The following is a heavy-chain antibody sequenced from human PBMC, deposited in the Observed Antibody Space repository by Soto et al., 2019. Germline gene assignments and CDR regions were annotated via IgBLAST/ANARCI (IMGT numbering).Heavy chain of an antibody. D-gene: IGHD6-13*01. CDR1: GYSFTSYW. V-gene: IGHV5-51*01. J-gene: IGHJ5*02. CDR3: ARRPAADRGWFDP. Sequence: VAALKISCKGSGYSFTSYWIGWVRQMPGKGLEWMGIIYPGDSDTRYSPSFQGQVTISADKSISTAYLQWSSLKASDTATYYCARRPAADRGWFDPWGQGTLVTVSS. CDR2: IYPGDSDT.